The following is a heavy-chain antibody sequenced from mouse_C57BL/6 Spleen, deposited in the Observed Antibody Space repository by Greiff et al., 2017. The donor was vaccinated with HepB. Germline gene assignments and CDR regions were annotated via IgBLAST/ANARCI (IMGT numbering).Heavy chain of an antibody. D-gene: IGHD1-1*01. J-gene: IGHJ3*01. V-gene: IGHV1-62-2*01. Sequence: QVQLKESGAELVKPGASVKLSCKASGYTFTEYTIHWVKQRSGQGLEWIGWFYPGSGSIKYNEKFKDKATLTADKSSSTVYMELSRLTSEDSAVYFCARHEDVGYYGSSSWFAYWGQGTLVTVSA. CDR3: ARHEDVGYYGSSSWFAY. CDR1: GYTFTEYT. CDR2: FYPGSGSI.